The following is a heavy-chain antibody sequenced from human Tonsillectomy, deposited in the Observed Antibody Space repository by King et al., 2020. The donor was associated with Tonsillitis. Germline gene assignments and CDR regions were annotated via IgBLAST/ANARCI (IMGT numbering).Heavy chain of an antibody. V-gene: IGHV4-34*01. J-gene: IGHJ5*02. CDR2: INHSGST. CDR3: ARGRDQRFRGRYNWFDP. Sequence: QLQQWGAGLLKPSETLSLTCAVYGGSFSGYYWSWIRQPPGKGLEWIGEINHSGSTNYNPSLKSRVTISVDTSKNQFSLKLSSVTAADTAVYYFARGRDQRFRGRYNWFDPWGQGTLVTVSS. CDR1: GGSFSGYY. D-gene: IGHD3-10*01.